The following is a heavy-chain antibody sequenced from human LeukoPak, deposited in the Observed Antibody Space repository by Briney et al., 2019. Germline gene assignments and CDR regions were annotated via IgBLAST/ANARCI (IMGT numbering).Heavy chain of an antibody. D-gene: IGHD2-2*01. Sequence: ASVKVSCKASGYTFTSYGISWVRQAPGQGLEWMGWISTYNGNTNYAQKLQGRVTMTTDTCTSTAYMELRSLKSGDTAVYYCAREYCRSTSCYGPDYWGQGTLVTVSS. CDR3: AREYCRSTSCYGPDY. J-gene: IGHJ4*02. V-gene: IGHV1-18*01. CDR2: ISTYNGNT. CDR1: GYTFTSYG.